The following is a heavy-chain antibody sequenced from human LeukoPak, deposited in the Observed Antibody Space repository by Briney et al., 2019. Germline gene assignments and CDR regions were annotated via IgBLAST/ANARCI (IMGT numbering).Heavy chain of an antibody. D-gene: IGHD6-13*01. CDR3: ATGSVRYSASWYSQEGDY. CDR2: ISSNRGST. CDR1: GFTFSSYA. J-gene: IGHJ4*02. V-gene: IGHV3-64*01. Sequence: GGSLRLSCAASGFTFSSYAMHWVRQAPGKGLEYVSAISSNRGSTYYANSVKGRFTISRDNSKNTLYLQMNSLRAEDTAVYYCATGSVRYSASWYSQEGDYWGQGTLVTVSS.